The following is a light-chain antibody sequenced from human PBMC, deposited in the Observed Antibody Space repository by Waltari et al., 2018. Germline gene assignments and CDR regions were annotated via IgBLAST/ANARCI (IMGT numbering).Light chain of an antibody. CDR2: VNSDGSH. Sequence: QLVLTQSPSASASLGASVKLTCTLSSGHSSYAIAWHHQQPEKGPRYLMKVNSDGSHSKGDGIPDRFSGSSSGTERYLTISSLQSEDEADYYCQTWGTGTHVVFGGGTKLTVL. CDR1: SGHSSYA. CDR3: QTWGTGTHVV. V-gene: IGLV4-69*01. J-gene: IGLJ2*01.